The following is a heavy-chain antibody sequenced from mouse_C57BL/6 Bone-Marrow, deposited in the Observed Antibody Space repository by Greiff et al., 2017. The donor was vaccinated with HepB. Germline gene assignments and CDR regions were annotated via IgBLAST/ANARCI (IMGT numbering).Heavy chain of an antibody. Sequence: QVQLQQPGAELVMPGASVKLSCKASGYTFTSYWMHWVKQRPGQGLEWIGEIDPSDSYTNYNQKFKGKSTLTVDKSSSTAYMQLSSLTSEDSAVYYCARVIYYGSQYYYAMDYWGQGTSVTVSS. V-gene: IGHV1-69*01. J-gene: IGHJ4*01. D-gene: IGHD1-1*01. CDR2: IDPSDSYT. CDR1: GYTFTSYW. CDR3: ARVIYYGSQYYYAMDY.